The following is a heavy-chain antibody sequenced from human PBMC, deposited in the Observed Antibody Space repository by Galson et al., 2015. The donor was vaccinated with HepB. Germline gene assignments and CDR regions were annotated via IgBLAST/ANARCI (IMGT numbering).Heavy chain of an antibody. D-gene: IGHD6-19*01. J-gene: IGHJ6*02. V-gene: IGHV3-23*01. CDR1: GFTFSSYA. CDR2: ISGSGGST. Sequence: SLRLSCAASGFTFSSYAMGWVRQAPGKGLEWVSAISGSGGSTYYTDSVKGRFSISRDDSKNTLYFQMNSLRAEDTAVYYCAKFSSAWGDFYYNAMDVWGQGTTVTVSS. CDR3: AKFSSAWGDFYYNAMDV.